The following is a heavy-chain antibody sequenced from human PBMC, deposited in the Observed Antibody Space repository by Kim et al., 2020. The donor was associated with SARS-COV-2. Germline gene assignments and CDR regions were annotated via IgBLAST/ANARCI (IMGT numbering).Heavy chain of an antibody. CDR3: ARDIVVVPAAIGGMDV. D-gene: IGHD2-2*02. J-gene: IGHJ6*02. Sequence: SFQGHVTISADKSISTAYLQWSSLKASDTAMYYCARDIVVVPAAIGGMDVWGQGTTVTVSS. V-gene: IGHV5-10-1*01.